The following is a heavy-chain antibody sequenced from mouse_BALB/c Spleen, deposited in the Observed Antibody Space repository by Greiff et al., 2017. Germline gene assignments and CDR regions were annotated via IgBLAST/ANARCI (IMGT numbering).Heavy chain of an antibody. CDR1: GYTFTEYI. CDR3: ARHGLYYGSSYVPFDY. J-gene: IGHJ2*01. D-gene: IGHD1-1*01. CDR2: FYPGSGSI. Sequence: VQLVESGAGLVKPGASVKLSCKASGYTFTEYIIHWVKQRSGQGLEWIGWFYPGSGSIKYNEKFKDKATLTADKSSSTVYMELSRLTSEDSAVYFCARHGLYYGSSYVPFDYWGQGTTLTVSS. V-gene: IGHV1-62-2*01.